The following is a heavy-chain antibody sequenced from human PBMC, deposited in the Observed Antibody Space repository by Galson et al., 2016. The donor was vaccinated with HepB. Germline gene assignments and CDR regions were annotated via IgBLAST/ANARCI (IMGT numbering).Heavy chain of an antibody. CDR1: GGSVSGYY. J-gene: IGHJ4*02. Sequence: LSLTCAVYGGSVSGYYWSWIRQAPGKGLEWVGFIRSTTYGGTTEYAASVRGRFTISRDESKSIAYLQMNSLKTEDTGIYYGTRDTQREAHCGGDCYSGYWGQGTLVTVSS. CDR2: IRSTTYGGTT. V-gene: IGHV3-49*03. CDR3: TRDTQREAHCGGDCYSGY. D-gene: IGHD2-21*02.